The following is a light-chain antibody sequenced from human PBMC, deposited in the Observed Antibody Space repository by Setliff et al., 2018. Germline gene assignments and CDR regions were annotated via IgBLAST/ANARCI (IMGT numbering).Light chain of an antibody. CDR2: EVN. CDR3: SSNIGSNNFDV. J-gene: IGLJ1*01. Sequence: QSVLAQPPSASGSPGQSVTISCTGTSSDIGGYKYVSWYQQHPGKAPKLMIYEVNKRPSGVPDRFSGSKSGNTASLTVSGLQAEDEADYYCSSNIGSNNFDVFGTGTKGTV. V-gene: IGLV2-8*01. CDR1: SSDIGGYKY.